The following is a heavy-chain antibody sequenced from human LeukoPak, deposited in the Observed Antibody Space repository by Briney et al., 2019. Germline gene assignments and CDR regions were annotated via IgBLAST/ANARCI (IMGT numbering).Heavy chain of an antibody. D-gene: IGHD1-26*01. Sequence: GGSLRLSCAASGFTFSSYAMSWVRQAPGKGLEWVSAIGGSGGSTYYADSVKGRFTISRDNSKNTLYLQMNSLRAEDTAVYYCARDRGHKWELPAVLLDYWGQGTLVTVSS. J-gene: IGHJ4*02. CDR3: ARDRGHKWELPAVLLDY. V-gene: IGHV3-23*01. CDR1: GFTFSSYA. CDR2: IGGSGGST.